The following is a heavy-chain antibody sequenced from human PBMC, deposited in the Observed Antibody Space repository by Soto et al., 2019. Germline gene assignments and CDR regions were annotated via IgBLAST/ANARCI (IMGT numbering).Heavy chain of an antibody. D-gene: IGHD6-6*01. J-gene: IGHJ4*02. V-gene: IGHV1-8*01. CDR3: AVHSSSAPPQIDY. Sequence: QVQLVQSGAEVKKPGASVKVSCKASGYTFTSYDINWVRHATGQGLEWMGWMNPNSGNTGYAQKFQGRVTMTRNTSISTAYMELSSLRSEDTAVYYCAVHSSSAPPQIDYWGQGTLVTVSS. CDR2: MNPNSGNT. CDR1: GYTFTSYD.